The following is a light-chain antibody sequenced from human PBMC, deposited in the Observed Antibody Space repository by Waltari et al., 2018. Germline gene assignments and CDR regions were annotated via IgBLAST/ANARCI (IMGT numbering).Light chain of an antibody. V-gene: IGKV4-1*01. CDR2: WAS. CDR1: HSLLYGSKNH. CDR3: QQYYDTPPT. J-gene: IGKJ1*01. Sequence: DFVVTQSPDSLAVSLGERATINCKYSHSLLYGSKNHLGWYQQKPGQPPKLLIYWASTRHSGVPDRFSGSGSGTDFTLTISSRQAEDVAVYYCQQYYDTPPTFGQGTNVEIK.